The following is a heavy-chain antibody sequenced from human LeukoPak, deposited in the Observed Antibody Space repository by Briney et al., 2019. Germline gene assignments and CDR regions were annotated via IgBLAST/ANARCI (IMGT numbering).Heavy chain of an antibody. J-gene: IGHJ3*02. Sequence: PGGSLRLSCAASGFTFSSYWMSWVRQAPGKGPEWVANIKQDGSEKYYVDSVKGRFTISRDNAKNSLYLQMNSLRAEDTAVYYCARARSRQAVLAAFDIWGQGTMVTVSS. V-gene: IGHV3-7*03. CDR3: ARARSRQAVLAAFDI. D-gene: IGHD2-15*01. CDR2: IKQDGSEK. CDR1: GFTFSSYW.